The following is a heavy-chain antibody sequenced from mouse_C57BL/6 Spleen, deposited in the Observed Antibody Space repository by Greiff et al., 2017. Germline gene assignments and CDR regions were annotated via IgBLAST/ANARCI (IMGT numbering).Heavy chain of an antibody. CDR1: GFTFSSYA. J-gene: IGHJ4*01. D-gene: IGHD1-1*01. Sequence: EVKLVESGGGLVKPGGSLKLSCAASGFTFSSYAMSWVRQTSEKRLEWVATISDGGSYTYYPDNVKGRFTISRDNAKNNLYLQMSHLKSEDTAMYYCARDRDYGNAMDYWGQGTSVTVSS. CDR3: ARDRDYGNAMDY. V-gene: IGHV5-4*01. CDR2: ISDGGSYT.